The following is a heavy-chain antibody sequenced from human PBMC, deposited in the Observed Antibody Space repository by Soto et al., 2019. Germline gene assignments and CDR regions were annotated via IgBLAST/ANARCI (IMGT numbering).Heavy chain of an antibody. CDR1: GGSISSGGYY. CDR2: IYYSGST. CDR3: ARSIYCTNGVCYFFSWFDP. D-gene: IGHD2-8*01. J-gene: IGHJ5*02. Sequence: SETLSLTCTVSGGSISSGGYYWSWIRQHPGKGLEWIGYIYYSGSTYYNPSLKSRVTISVDTSKNQFSLKLSSVTAADTAVYYCARSIYCTNGVCYFFSWFDPWGQGTLVTVSS. V-gene: IGHV4-31*03.